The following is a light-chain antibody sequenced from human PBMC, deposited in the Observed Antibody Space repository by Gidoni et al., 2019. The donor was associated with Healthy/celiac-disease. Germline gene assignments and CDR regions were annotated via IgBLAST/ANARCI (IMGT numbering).Light chain of an antibody. CDR2: NTT. CDR1: TSAFTSCYY. CDR3: LLYYGGARV. J-gene: IGLJ2*01. V-gene: IGLV7-43*01. Sequence: LTLASSTSAFTSCYYPNWFQQKPEQAPTALIYNTTNQHAWPPARFSGSLLGGKAALTLSCVQPEDQAEYYCLLYYGGARVFGGGTKLTVL.